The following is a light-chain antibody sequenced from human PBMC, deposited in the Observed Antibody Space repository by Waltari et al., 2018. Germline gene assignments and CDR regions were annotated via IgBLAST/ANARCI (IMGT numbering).Light chain of an antibody. CDR2: KTD. CDR3: AAWDDSLRSVL. Sequence: QSVLTQPPSASGTPGQTVTITCSGGNCNIRLYYSYVYLQLPETAPRLLIFKTDQRPSGVPDRFSASKSGTSASLVISGLRSEDEGTYYCAAWDDSLRSVLFGGGTKLTVL. CDR1: NCNIRLYY. J-gene: IGLJ3*02. V-gene: IGLV1-47*01.